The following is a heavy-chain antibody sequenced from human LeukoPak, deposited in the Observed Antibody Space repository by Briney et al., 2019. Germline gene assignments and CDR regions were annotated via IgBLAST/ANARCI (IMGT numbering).Heavy chain of an antibody. CDR1: GGTFSSYA. V-gene: IGHV1-69*05. Sequence: SVKVSCKASGGTFSSYAISWVRQAPGQGLEWMGRIIPIFGTANYAQKFQGRVTITTDESTSAAYMELSSLRSEDTAVYYCARGGGYYDSSGYYLYYWGQGTLVTVSS. D-gene: IGHD3-22*01. CDR3: ARGGGYYDSSGYYLYY. CDR2: IIPIFGTA. J-gene: IGHJ4*02.